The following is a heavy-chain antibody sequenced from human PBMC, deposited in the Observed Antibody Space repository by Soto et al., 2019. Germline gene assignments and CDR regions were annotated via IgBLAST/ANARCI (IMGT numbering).Heavy chain of an antibody. CDR1: GYTFTSYG. Sequence: GASVKVSCKASGYTFTSYGISWVRQAPGQGLEWMGWISAYNGNTNYAQKLQGRVTMTTDTSTSTAYMELRSLRSDDTAVYYCARGEADRLRATNFDYWGQGTLVTVSS. CDR3: ARGEADRLRATNFDY. J-gene: IGHJ4*02. D-gene: IGHD5-12*01. CDR2: ISAYNGNT. V-gene: IGHV1-18*01.